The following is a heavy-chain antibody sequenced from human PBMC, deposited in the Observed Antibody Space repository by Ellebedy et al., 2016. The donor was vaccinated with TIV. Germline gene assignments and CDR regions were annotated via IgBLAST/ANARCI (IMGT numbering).Heavy chain of an antibody. Sequence: GGSLRLSCAASGFTFRNYWMHWVRQAPGKGLVWVSRINSDGSSTSYADSVKGRFTISRDNAKNTLYLQMNSLRAEDTAVYYCARGVRGVTSWFDPWGQGTLVTVSS. CDR2: INSDGSST. J-gene: IGHJ5*02. D-gene: IGHD3-10*01. CDR3: ARGVRGVTSWFDP. V-gene: IGHV3-74*01. CDR1: GFTFRNYW.